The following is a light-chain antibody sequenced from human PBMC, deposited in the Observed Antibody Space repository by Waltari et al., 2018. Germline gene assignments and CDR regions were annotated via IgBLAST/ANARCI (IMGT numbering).Light chain of an antibody. CDR1: RSILHSDGKTH. J-gene: IGKJ4*01. CDR3: MQGSDLPLT. V-gene: IGKV2-29*02. Sequence: DIVMTKTPLSMSVTPGQPASISCNTSRSILHSDGKTHLHWYLQRPCQSPHLLIYELSSRLYGVPARISGSGSGTEFTLKISRVEPEDVGVYYCMQGSDLPLTFGEGTKVEIK. CDR2: ELS.